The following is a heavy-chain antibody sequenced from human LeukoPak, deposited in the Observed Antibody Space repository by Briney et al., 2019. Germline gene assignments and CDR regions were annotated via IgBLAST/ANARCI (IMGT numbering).Heavy chain of an antibody. Sequence: GGSLRLSCAASGFTFSSYWMHWVRQAPGKGLVWVSRINSDGSSTSYADSVKGRFTISRDNAKNTLYLQMNSLRAEDTAVYYCARLGCSGGSCQPYYGMDVWGQGTTVTVSS. J-gene: IGHJ6*02. CDR1: GFTFSSYW. D-gene: IGHD2-15*01. V-gene: IGHV3-74*01. CDR2: INSDGSST. CDR3: ARLGCSGGSCQPYYGMDV.